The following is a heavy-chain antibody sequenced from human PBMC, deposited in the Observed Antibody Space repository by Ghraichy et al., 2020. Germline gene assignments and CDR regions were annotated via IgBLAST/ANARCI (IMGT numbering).Heavy chain of an antibody. D-gene: IGHD5/OR15-5a*01. J-gene: IGHJ5*02. CDR1: GFTFSRLH. V-gene: IGHV3-23*01. CDR2: IDGSGGET. Sequence: GGSLRLSCAASGFTFSRLHMSWVRQAPGKGLEWVSSIDGSGGETHYADFVKGRFTISRDNARNTLYLQMNSLRVEDTAVYYCAKDLSVTEAADWFDHSDQGHLVTGSS. CDR3: AKDLSVTEAADWFDH.